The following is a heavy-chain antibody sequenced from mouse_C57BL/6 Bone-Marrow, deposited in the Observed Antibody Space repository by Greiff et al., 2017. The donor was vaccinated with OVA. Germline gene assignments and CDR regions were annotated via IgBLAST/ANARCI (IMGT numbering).Heavy chain of an antibody. D-gene: IGHD6-1*01. J-gene: IGHJ3*01. Sequence: EVQLQESGPGLVKPSQSLSLTCSVTGYSITSGYYWNWIRQFPGNKLEWMGYISYDGNNTYNPSLKNRISITRDTSKNQFCLKLHSVTTEDTATCYCSRWQSSWFAYWGQGTLVTVSA. V-gene: IGHV3-6*01. CDR3: SRWQSSWFAY. CDR2: ISYDGNN. CDR1: GYSITSGYY.